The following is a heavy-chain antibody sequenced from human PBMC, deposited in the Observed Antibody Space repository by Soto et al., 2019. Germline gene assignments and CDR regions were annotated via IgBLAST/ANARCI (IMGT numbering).Heavy chain of an antibody. V-gene: IGHV1-58*01. D-gene: IGHD3-22*01. Sequence: QMQLVQSGPEVKKPGTSEKVSCKASGFTFTSSAVQWVRQARGQRLERIGWIVVGSGNTNYAQKFQERVTITRDMSTSTAYMDLSSLRSEDTAVYYCAADRGAHYYDSSGYYQFDYWGQGTLVTVSS. CDR1: GFTFTSSA. CDR2: IVVGSGNT. J-gene: IGHJ4*02. CDR3: AADRGAHYYDSSGYYQFDY.